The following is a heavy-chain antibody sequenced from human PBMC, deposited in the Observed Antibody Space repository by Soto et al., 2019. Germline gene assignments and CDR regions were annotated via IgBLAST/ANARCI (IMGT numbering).Heavy chain of an antibody. J-gene: IGHJ5*02. D-gene: IGHD2-15*01. V-gene: IGHV1-8*01. Sequence: GASVKVSCKASGYTFTSYDINWVRQATGQGLEWMGWMNPNSGNTGYAQKFQGRVTMTRNTSISTAYMELSSLRSEDTAVYYCARGRVVVVEAAPFAPRGQGTPVTVSS. CDR1: GYTFTSYD. CDR3: ARGRVVVVEAAPFAP. CDR2: MNPNSGNT.